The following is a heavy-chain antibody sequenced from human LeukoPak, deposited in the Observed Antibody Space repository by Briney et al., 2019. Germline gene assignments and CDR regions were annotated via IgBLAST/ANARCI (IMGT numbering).Heavy chain of an antibody. CDR3: ARDRNGEMATQMGGGFDY. Sequence: GGSLRLSCAASGFTFSSYSMHWVRQAPGKGLEGVSSISSSNSYIYYADSVKGRFPISRDKAKNSMDLKKNSLRAEDTAVYYCARDRNGEMATQMGGGFDYWGQGTLVTVSS. V-gene: IGHV3-21*01. CDR1: GFTFSSYS. D-gene: IGHD5-24*01. J-gene: IGHJ4*02. CDR2: ISSSNSYI.